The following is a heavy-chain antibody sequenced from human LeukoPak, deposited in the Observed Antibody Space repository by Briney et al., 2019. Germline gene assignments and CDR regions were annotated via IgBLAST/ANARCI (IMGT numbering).Heavy chain of an antibody. D-gene: IGHD6-13*01. CDR1: GGTFSSYA. V-gene: IGHV1-69*04. J-gene: IGHJ4*02. Sequence: GASVKVSCKASGGTFSSYAISWVRQAPGQGLEWMGRIFPILDIANYTQKFQGRVTITADKSTSTAYMELSSLRSEDTAVYYCARDPAATAGVAATGSYYFDYWGQGTLVTVSS. CDR2: IFPILDIA. CDR3: ARDPAATAGVAATGSYYFDY.